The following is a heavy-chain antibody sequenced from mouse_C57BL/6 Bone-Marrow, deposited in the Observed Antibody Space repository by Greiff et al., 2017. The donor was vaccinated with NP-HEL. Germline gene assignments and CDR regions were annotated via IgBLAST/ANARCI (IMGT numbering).Heavy chain of an antibody. D-gene: IGHD1-1*02. J-gene: IGHJ1*03. CDR1: GISITTGNYR. CDR2: IYYSGTI. V-gene: IGHV3-5*01. Sequence: VQLKESGPGLVKPSQTVFLTCTVTGISITTGNYRWSWIRQFPGNKLEWIGYIYYSGTITYNPSLTSRNTITRDTPKNQFFLEMNSLTAEDTATYYCAREGELGNWYFDVWGTGTTVTVSS. CDR3: AREGELGNWYFDV.